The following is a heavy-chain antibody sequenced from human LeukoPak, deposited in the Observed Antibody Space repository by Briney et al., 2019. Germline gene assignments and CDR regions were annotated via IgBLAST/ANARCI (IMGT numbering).Heavy chain of an antibody. Sequence: AASVKVSCKASGYTFTIYGISWVRQAPGQGLEWMGWISAYNGNTNYAQKLQGRVTMTTDTSTSTAYMELRSLRSDDTAVYYCARGLQLLWFGDHYYYYMNVWGKGTTVTVSS. D-gene: IGHD3-10*01. V-gene: IGHV1-18*01. CDR2: ISAYNGNT. CDR3: ARGLQLLWFGDHYYYYMNV. CDR1: GYTFTIYG. J-gene: IGHJ6*03.